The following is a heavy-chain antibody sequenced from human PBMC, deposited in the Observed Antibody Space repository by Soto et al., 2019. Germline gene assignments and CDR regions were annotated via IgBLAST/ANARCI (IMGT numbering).Heavy chain of an antibody. CDR2: INHSGST. CDR1: GGSFSGYY. V-gene: IGHV4-34*01. D-gene: IGHD3-3*01. CDR3: ARGVGRFLEWLPNPHYYFYYMDV. Sequence: QVQLQQWGAGLLKPSETLSLTCAVYGGSFSGYYWSWIRQPPGKGLEWIGEINHSGSTNYNPSLKSRVTISVDTSKNQFSLKLSSVTAADTAAYYCARGVGRFLEWLPNPHYYFYYMDVWGKGTTVTVSS. J-gene: IGHJ6*03.